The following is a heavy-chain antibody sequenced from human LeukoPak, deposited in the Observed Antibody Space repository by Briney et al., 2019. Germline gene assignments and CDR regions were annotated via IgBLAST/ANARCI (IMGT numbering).Heavy chain of an antibody. V-gene: IGHV3-21*06. D-gene: IGHD1-26*01. CDR1: GFTFSSYN. J-gene: IGHJ6*03. CDR3: ARDPYSGNYGAYYYYYMNV. Sequence: GGSLRLSCAASGFTFSSYNVNWVRQAPGKGLEWVSSITSSSSYIYYADSVKGRFTISRDNAKNSLYLQMDSLRVEDTAEYYCARDPYSGNYGAYYYYYMNVWGKGTTVTVSS. CDR2: ITSSSSYI.